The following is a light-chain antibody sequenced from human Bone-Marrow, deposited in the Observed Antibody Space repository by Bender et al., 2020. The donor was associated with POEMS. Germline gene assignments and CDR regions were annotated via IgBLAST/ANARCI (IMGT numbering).Light chain of an antibody. CDR1: SIGRNP. CDR2: ADD. Sequence: QSVLTQPPSASGTPGQRVTISCFGGSIGRNPINWYQQLPGTAPRLVIYADDRRPSGVPNRFSASKSGSSASLAISGLQSEDAADYYCSTWDDRLNAWLFGGGTKLTVL. V-gene: IGLV1-44*01. CDR3: STWDDRLNAWL. J-gene: IGLJ3*02.